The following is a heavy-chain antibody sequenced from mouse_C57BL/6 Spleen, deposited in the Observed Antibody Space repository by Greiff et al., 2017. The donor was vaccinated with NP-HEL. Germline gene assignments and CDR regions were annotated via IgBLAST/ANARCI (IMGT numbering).Heavy chain of an antibody. D-gene: IGHD1-1*01. Sequence: QVQLQQPGTKLVKPGASVKLSCKASGYTFTSYWMHWVKQRPGQGLEWIGNINPSNGGTNYNEKFKSKATLTVDKSSSTAYMQLSSLTSEDSAVYYCARVLYYYGSSWYFDVWGTGTTVTVSS. CDR1: GYTFTSYW. CDR3: ARVLYYYGSSWYFDV. CDR2: INPSNGGT. J-gene: IGHJ1*03. V-gene: IGHV1-53*01.